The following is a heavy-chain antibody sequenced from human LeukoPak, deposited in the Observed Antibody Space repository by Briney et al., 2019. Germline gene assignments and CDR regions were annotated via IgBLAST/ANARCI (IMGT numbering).Heavy chain of an antibody. CDR3: ARYYDSSGGHFDY. J-gene: IGHJ4*02. V-gene: IGHV3-30*04. CDR2: ISYDGSDM. CDR1: GFTFSRYA. Sequence: VGSLRLSCVASGFTFSRYAMHWVRQAPGKGLEGVAGISYDGSDMSYADSVKGRFTISRDDSKNTMNVQINSLISEDTAVYYFARYYDSSGGHFDYWGKGTLVTVSS. D-gene: IGHD3-22*01.